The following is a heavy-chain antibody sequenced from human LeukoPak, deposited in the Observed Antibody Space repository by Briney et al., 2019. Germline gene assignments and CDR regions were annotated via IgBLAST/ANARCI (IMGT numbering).Heavy chain of an antibody. Sequence: ASVKVSCKASGGTFSSYAISWVRQAPGQGLEWMGGIIPIFGTANYAQKFQGRVTITADESTSTAYMELSSLRSEDTAVYYCARNEEAARLYYFDYWGQGTLVTVSS. CDR2: IIPIFGTA. D-gene: IGHD6-6*01. V-gene: IGHV1-69*13. J-gene: IGHJ4*02. CDR3: ARNEEAARLYYFDY. CDR1: GGTFSSYA.